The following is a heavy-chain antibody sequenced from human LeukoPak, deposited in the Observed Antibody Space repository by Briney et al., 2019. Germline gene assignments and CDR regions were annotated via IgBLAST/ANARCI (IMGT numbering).Heavy chain of an antibody. V-gene: IGHV3-48*03. Sequence: PGGSLRLSRAASGFTFSTCEMNWVRQAPGKGLEWISDISSSGSTIYYADSVKGRFTISRDNAKNSLYLQMNSLRAEDTAVYYCARLTCDSGCYVDYWGQGTLVTVSS. CDR2: ISSSGSTI. J-gene: IGHJ4*02. CDR3: ARLTCDSGCYVDY. D-gene: IGHD6-19*01. CDR1: GFTFSTCE.